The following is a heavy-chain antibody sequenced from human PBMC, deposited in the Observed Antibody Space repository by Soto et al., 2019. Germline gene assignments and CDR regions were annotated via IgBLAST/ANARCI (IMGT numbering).Heavy chain of an antibody. D-gene: IGHD6-19*01. V-gene: IGHV3-30*18. CDR3: AKGNTGSSSGWSGDY. CDR2: ISYDGINK. J-gene: IGHJ4*02. CDR1: GFTFSSYG. Sequence: QVQLVESGGGVVQPGRSLRLSCAASGFTFSSYGVHWVRQVPGKGLEWVAVISYDGINKHYADSVKGRFTISRDNSKDTLYLQMNSLRLEATAIYYCAKGNTGSSSGWSGDYWGQGTLVTVSS.